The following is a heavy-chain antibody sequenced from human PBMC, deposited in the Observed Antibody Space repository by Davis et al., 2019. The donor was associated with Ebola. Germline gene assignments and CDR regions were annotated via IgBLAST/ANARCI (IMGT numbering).Heavy chain of an antibody. CDR1: GGSISSYY. CDR2: ILYGAGA. J-gene: IGHJ4*02. Sequence: MPSETLSLTCTVSGGSISSYYWSWIRQSPGKGLEWIGYILYGAGAKYNPSLESRLTISGDTSKNQFSLKLTSMTAADTAVYYCARGWDYGEGRIFDYWGQGNLVTVS. D-gene: IGHD4/OR15-4a*01. V-gene: IGHV4-59*01. CDR3: ARGWDYGEGRIFDY.